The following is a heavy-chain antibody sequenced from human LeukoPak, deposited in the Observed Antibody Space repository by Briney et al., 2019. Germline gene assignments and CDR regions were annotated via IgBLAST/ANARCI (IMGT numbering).Heavy chain of an antibody. D-gene: IGHD3-22*01. CDR1: GFTLSSYE. CDR2: ISSSGSTI. Sequence: PGGSLRLSCAASGFTLSSYEMNWVRQAPGKGLEWVSYISSSGSTIYYADSVKGRFTISRDNAKNSLYLQMNSLRAEDTAVYYCARKYYDSSAYYCDYWGQGTLVTVSS. J-gene: IGHJ4*02. CDR3: ARKYYDSSAYYCDY. V-gene: IGHV3-48*03.